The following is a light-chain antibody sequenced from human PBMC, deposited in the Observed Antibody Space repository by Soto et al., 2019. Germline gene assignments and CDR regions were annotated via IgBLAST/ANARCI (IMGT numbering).Light chain of an antibody. J-gene: IGKJ5*01. CDR3: QQYGTPRSVT. Sequence: ERVSTQSPASLSVSPGESATLSVRASQSVSSNLAWYQQKPGQAPRLLIYGASTRATGIPARFSGSGSGTEFTLTISSLQSEDFAVYYCQQYGTPRSVTFGQGTRLEI. CDR2: GAS. CDR1: QSVSSN. V-gene: IGKV3-15*01.